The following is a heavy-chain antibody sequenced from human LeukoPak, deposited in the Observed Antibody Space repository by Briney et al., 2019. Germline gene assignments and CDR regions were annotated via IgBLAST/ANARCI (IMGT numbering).Heavy chain of an antibody. CDR1: GYTFTGYY. J-gene: IGHJ4*02. D-gene: IGHD5-24*01. Sequence: ASVKVSCKTSGYTFTGYYMHWVRQAPGQGLEWMGWIHPNSGGTNYPQKFQGRVTMTRDTSISTAYMELSSLRSDDTAVYYCARYGDGYKLDYWGQGTLVTVSS. CDR2: IHPNSGGT. V-gene: IGHV1-2*02. CDR3: ARYGDGYKLDY.